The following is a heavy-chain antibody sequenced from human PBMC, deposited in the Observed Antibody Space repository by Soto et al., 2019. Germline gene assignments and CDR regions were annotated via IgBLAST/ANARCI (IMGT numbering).Heavy chain of an antibody. CDR2: IYYSGST. CDR1: GGSISSSSYY. CDR3: ASGYSSSWYYFDY. Sequence: SETLSLTCTVSGGSISSSSYYWGWIRQPPGKGLEWIGSIYYSGSTYYNPSLKSRVTISVDTSKNQFSLKLSSVTAADTAVYYCASGYSSSWYYFDYWGQGTLVTVSS. V-gene: IGHV4-39*01. D-gene: IGHD6-13*01. J-gene: IGHJ4*02.